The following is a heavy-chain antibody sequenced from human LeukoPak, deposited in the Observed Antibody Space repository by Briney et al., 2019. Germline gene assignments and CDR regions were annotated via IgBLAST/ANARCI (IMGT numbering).Heavy chain of an antibody. J-gene: IGHJ4*02. CDR3: ARGDYDVWSAPFDH. CDR1: GFTFRSYE. CDR2: ISPSGSTI. V-gene: IGHV3-48*03. Sequence: PGGSLRLSCGASGFTFRSYEMNWVRLAPGKGMELLSYISPSGSTIYYADSVKGRFTISRDNAKNSLYLQMNGLRVEDTAFYYCARGDYDVWSAPFDHWGQGTLVSVSS. D-gene: IGHD3-3*01.